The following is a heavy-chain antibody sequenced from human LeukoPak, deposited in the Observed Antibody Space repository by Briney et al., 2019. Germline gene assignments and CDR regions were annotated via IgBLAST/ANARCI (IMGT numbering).Heavy chain of an antibody. CDR2: ISRNGGST. V-gene: IGHV3-64D*09. CDR3: VKDLRSDFMGVLSRYLSY. CDR1: GFTFSSLA. D-gene: IGHD2/OR15-2a*01. Sequence: PGRSPRLSCSASGFTFSSLAMHWVRQAPGKGLEYVAAISRNGGSTYYADSVKGRFTISRDNSKSTLYLQMSSLRAEDTAVYLCVKDLRSDFMGVLSRYLSYWGQGTLVTVSS. J-gene: IGHJ4*02.